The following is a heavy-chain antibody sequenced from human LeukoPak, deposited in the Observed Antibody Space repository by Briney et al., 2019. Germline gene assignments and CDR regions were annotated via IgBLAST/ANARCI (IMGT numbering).Heavy chain of an antibody. Sequence: PGGSLRLSCAASGFTFSSYGMHWVHQAPGKGLEWVAVIWYDGSNKYYADSVKGRFTISRDNSKNTLYLQMNSLRAEDTAVYYCARGGDYDYSGFIDYWGQGTLVTVSS. CDR2: IWYDGSNK. D-gene: IGHD4-11*01. V-gene: IGHV3-33*01. CDR3: ARGGDYDYSGFIDY. CDR1: GFTFSSYG. J-gene: IGHJ4*02.